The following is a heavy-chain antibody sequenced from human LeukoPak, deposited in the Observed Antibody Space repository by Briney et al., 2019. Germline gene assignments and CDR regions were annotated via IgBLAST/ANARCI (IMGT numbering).Heavy chain of an antibody. CDR3: ARSPGSLGVVIGY. Sequence: ASVKVSCKASGYTFTGYYMHWVRQAPGHGLEWMGWIKFNSGGTQYAQKFQGRVTLARDTSISTAYMELSRLRSDDTAVYYCARSPGSLGVVIGYWGQGTLVTVSS. CDR1: GYTFTGYY. CDR2: IKFNSGGT. V-gene: IGHV1-2*02. J-gene: IGHJ4*02. D-gene: IGHD3-16*01.